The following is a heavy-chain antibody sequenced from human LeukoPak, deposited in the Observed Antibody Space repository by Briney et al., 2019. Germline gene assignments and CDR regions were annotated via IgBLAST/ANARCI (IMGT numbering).Heavy chain of an antibody. CDR2: IKSKTDGGTT. J-gene: IGHJ4*02. CDR1: GFTFSNAW. Sequence: GGSLRLFCAASGFTFSNAWMSWVRQAPGKGLEWVGRIKSKTDGGTTDYAAPVKGRFTISRDDSKNTLYLQMNSLKTEDTAVYYCTTDPSSGLYGLLYFDYWGQGTLVTVSS. CDR3: TTDPSSGLYGLLYFDY. D-gene: IGHD6-19*01. V-gene: IGHV3-15*01.